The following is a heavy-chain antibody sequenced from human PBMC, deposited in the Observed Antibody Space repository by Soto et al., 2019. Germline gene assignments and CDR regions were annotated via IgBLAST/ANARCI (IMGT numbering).Heavy chain of an antibody. Sequence: VESGGGLVKPGGSLRLSCAASGFTFSSYSMNWVRQAPGKGLEWVSSISSSSSYIYYADSVKGRFTISRDNAKNSLYLQMNSLRAEDTAVYYCARIYSSWYYFDYWGQGTLVTVSS. CDR3: ARIYSSWYYFDY. D-gene: IGHD6-13*01. CDR1: GFTFSSYS. CDR2: ISSSSSYI. V-gene: IGHV3-21*01. J-gene: IGHJ4*02.